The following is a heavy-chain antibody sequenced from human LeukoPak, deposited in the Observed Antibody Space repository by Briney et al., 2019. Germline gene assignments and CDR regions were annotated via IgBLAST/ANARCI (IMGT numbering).Heavy chain of an antibody. CDR1: GGTFSSYA. Sequence: SVKVSCKASGGTFSSYAISWVRQAPGQGLEWMGGIIPIFGTANYAQKFQGRVTITRDTSASTAYMELSSLRSEDTAVYYCARGSRRYGNSIDYWGQGTLVTVSS. CDR2: IIPIFGTA. J-gene: IGHJ4*02. V-gene: IGHV1-69*05. CDR3: ARGSRRYGNSIDY. D-gene: IGHD4-17*01.